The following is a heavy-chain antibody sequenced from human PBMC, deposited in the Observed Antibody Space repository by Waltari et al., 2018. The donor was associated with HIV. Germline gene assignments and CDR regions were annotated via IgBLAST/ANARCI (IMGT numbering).Heavy chain of an antibody. CDR2: IYYSGST. Sequence: QVQLQESGPGLVTPSETLSLTCTVSGGSISSYYWNWIRQPPGKGLEWIGYIYYSGSTNYNPSLKSRVTISVDTSKNQFSLKLSSVTAADTAVYYCARARHSSSWYFDYWGQGTLVTVSS. D-gene: IGHD6-13*01. V-gene: IGHV4-59*01. CDR1: GGSISSYY. J-gene: IGHJ4*02. CDR3: ARARHSSSWYFDY.